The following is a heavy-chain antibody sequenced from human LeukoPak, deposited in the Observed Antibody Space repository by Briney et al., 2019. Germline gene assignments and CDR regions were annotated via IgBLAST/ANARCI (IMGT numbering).Heavy chain of an antibody. CDR3: ARGYGAMGYDY. D-gene: IGHD5-18*01. V-gene: IGHV4-59*01. Sequence: SETLSLTCTVSGGSISSYYWSWIRQPPGKGLEWIGYIYYSGSTNYNPSLKSRVTISVDTSKNQFSLKLSSVTAADTAVYYCARGYGAMGYDYWGQGTLVTVSS. CDR1: GGSISSYY. CDR2: IYYSGST. J-gene: IGHJ4*02.